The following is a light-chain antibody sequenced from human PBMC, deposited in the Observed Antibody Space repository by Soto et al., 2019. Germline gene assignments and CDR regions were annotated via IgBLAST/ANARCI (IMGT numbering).Light chain of an antibody. CDR2: INN. V-gene: IGLV1-47*02. J-gene: IGLJ1*01. Sequence: QSVRTQPPSASGTPGQRVTISCSGSSSNIGINYVYWYQHLPGTAPKLLIYINNQRPPGVPDRFSGSKSGTSASLAISGLWSEDEADYYCGTWDSSLSAYVFGTGTKVTVL. CDR1: SSNIGINY. CDR3: GTWDSSLSAYV.